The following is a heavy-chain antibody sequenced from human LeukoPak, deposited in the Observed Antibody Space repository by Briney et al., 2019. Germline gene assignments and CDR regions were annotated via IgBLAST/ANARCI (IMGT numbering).Heavy chain of an antibody. D-gene: IGHD2-2*01. J-gene: IGHJ5*02. V-gene: IGHV4-59*01. Sequence: SETLSLTCTVSGGSISSYYWSWIRQPPGKGLEWIGYIYYSGSTNYNPSLKSRVTISVDTSKNQFSLKLSSVTAADTAAYYCARARGYCSSTSCYRWFDPWGQGTLVTVSS. CDR1: GGSISSYY. CDR2: IYYSGST. CDR3: ARARGYCSSTSCYRWFDP.